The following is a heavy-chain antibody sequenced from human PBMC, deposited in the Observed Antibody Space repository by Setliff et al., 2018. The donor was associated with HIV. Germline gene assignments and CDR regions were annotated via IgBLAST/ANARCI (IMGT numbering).Heavy chain of an antibody. D-gene: IGHD4-17*01. CDR3: ARGTTVVMGDDVDNYHYSYLDV. V-gene: IGHV1-3*04. CDR2: INTGNGNT. Sequence: ASVKVSCKASGYSFASHSLHWVRQAPGQGLEWMGWINTGNGNTKYSQKFQDRVTITRDTSANTGYMELSRLASDDTAMYYCARGTTVVMGDDVDNYHYSYLDVWGKGTTVTVSS. CDR1: GYSFASHS. J-gene: IGHJ6*03.